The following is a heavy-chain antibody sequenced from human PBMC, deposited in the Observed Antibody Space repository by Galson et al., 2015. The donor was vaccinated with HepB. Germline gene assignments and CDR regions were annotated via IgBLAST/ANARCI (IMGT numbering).Heavy chain of an antibody. Sequence: CAISGDSVSSNSAAWNWIRQSPSRGLEWLGRTYYRSKWYNDYAVSVKSRITINPDTSKNQFSLQLNSVTPEDTAVYYCARDQVYPLVPTDYFDYWGQGTLVTVSS. CDR1: GDSVSSNSAA. CDR3: ARDQVYPLVPTDYFDY. D-gene: IGHD2-8*02. V-gene: IGHV6-1*01. J-gene: IGHJ4*02. CDR2: TYYRSKWYN.